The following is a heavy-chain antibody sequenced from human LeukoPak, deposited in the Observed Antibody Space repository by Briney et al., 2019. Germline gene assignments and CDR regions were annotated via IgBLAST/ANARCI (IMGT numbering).Heavy chain of an antibody. CDR2: INHSGNT. V-gene: IGHV4-34*01. D-gene: IGHD6-6*01. J-gene: IGHJ4*02. CDR3: ARSRVWGSSSSYYFDY. Sequence: PSETLSLTCDVYGGSFRGYSWNWIRQPPGRGLEWIGEINHSGNTNYNPSLKSRVTISVDTSKNQFSLKLSSVTAADTAVYYCARSRVWGSSSSYYFDYWGQGTLVTVSS. CDR1: GGSFRGYS.